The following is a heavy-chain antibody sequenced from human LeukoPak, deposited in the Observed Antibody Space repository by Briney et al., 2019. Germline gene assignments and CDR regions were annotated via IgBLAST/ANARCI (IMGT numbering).Heavy chain of an antibody. D-gene: IGHD3-16*01. J-gene: IGHJ4*02. CDR1: GYSISSGYY. V-gene: IGHV4-38-2*01. CDR2: IYHSGST. Sequence: PSETLSLTCAVSGYSISSGYYWGWIRQPPGKGLEWIGSIYHSGSTYYNPSLKSRVTILVDTSKNQFSLKLSSVTAADTAVYYCAGGELDYWGQGTLVTVSS. CDR3: AGGELDY.